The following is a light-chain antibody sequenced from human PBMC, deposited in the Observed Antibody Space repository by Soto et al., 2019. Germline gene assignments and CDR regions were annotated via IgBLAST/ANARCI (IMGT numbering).Light chain of an antibody. CDR3: LQDYNYPYT. CDR1: QGISND. Sequence: AIQMTQSPSSLSASVGDRVTITCRASQGISNDLGWYQQKPGKAPKLLFYAASSLQSGVPSRFGGSGSGTEFTLTISRLQPEDFATYDCLQDYNYPYTFGQGTKLEIK. J-gene: IGKJ2*01. V-gene: IGKV1-6*01. CDR2: AAS.